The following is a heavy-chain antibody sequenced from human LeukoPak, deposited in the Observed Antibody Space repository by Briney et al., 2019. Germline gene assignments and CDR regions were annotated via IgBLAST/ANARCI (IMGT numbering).Heavy chain of an antibody. V-gene: IGHV3-30*02. D-gene: IGHD3-3*01. CDR2: VGYDQSAT. Sequence: GGSLRLSCAASGFNFSIYGMHWVRQAPGKGLEWVTFVGYDQSATVYADSVQGRFAISRDNSKNTVYLQMNSLRVEDTALYFCVKDQGECPGSRCYLRFLEYWGQGTLVIVSS. CDR1: GFNFSIYG. J-gene: IGHJ4*02. CDR3: VKDQGECPGSRCYLRFLEY.